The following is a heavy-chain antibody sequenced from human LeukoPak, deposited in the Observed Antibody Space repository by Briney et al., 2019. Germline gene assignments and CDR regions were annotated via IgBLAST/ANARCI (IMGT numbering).Heavy chain of an antibody. CDR1: GGSINSSISH. Sequence: SETLSLTCTVSGGSINSSISHWAWIRQPPGKGLEWIGTIYSSGSTHYNPSLKSRVTISVDTSKKQFSLKLTSVTAADTAVYYCAREGGFYRPLDYSGQGTLVTVSS. CDR2: IYSSGST. V-gene: IGHV4-39*07. J-gene: IGHJ4*02. D-gene: IGHD3-3*01. CDR3: AREGGFYRPLDY.